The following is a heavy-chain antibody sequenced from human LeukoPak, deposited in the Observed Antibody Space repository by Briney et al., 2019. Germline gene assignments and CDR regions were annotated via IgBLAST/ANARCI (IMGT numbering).Heavy chain of an antibody. CDR2: INTDGSST. CDR3: ARDSYYDFWSGWALAGPYYYYYMDV. V-gene: IGHV3-74*01. J-gene: IGHJ6*03. Sequence: GGSLRLSCAASGFTFSSYWMHWVRRAPGKGLVWVSRINTDGSSTSYADSVKGRFTISRDNAKNTLYLQMNSLRAEDTAVYYCARDSYYDFWSGWALAGPYYYYYMDVWGKGTTVTVSS. CDR1: GFTFSSYW. D-gene: IGHD3-3*01.